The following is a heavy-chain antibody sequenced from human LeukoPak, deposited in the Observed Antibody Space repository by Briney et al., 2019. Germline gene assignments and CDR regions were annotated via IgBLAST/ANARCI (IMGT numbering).Heavy chain of an antibody. J-gene: IGHJ3*01. CDR3: AKAYTRSWYAAFDF. V-gene: IGHV3-23*01. CDR2: ITDSGGAT. Sequence: GGSLGLSCAASGFAFTDYAISWVRQAPGKGLEWVSAITDSGGATYYADSVKGRFTISRDNSKNTIYLQMNSLRGDDTAIYYCAKAYTRSWYAAFDFWGQGTMVTISS. CDR1: GFAFTDYA. D-gene: IGHD6-13*01.